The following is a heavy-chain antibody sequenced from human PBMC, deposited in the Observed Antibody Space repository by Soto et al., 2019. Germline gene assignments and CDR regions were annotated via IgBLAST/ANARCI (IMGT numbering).Heavy chain of an antibody. J-gene: IGHJ5*02. CDR3: ARGRGGYDPNWFDP. D-gene: IGHD5-12*01. CDR2: IYSSGST. V-gene: IGHV4-34*01. Sequence: PSETLSLTCTVSGGSISGYYWSWIRQPPGKGLEWIGEIYSSGSTNYNPSLKSRVTISVDTSKNQFSLKLSSVTAADTAVYYCARGRGGYDPNWFDPWGQGTLVTVSS. CDR1: GGSISGYY.